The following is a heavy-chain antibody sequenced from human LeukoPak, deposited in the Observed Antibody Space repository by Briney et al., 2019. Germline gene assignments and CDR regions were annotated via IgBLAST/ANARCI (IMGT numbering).Heavy chain of an antibody. CDR2: INHSEGT. CDR1: GGSLSGYY. D-gene: IGHD2-15*01. J-gene: IGHJ4*02. V-gene: IGHV4-34*01. CDR3: ARDFGRAGGDYFDY. Sequence: PSETLSLTCAVYGGSLSGYYWSWIRQPPGKGLEWIGEINHSEGTNYNPSLKSRVTMSVDTSKNQFSLKLTSVTAADTAVYYCARDFGRAGGDYFDYWGQGALVTVSS.